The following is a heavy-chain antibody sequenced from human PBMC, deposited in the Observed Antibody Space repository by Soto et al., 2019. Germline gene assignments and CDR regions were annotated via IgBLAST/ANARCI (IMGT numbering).Heavy chain of an antibody. CDR3: ATWQGSLNFHY. V-gene: IGHV3-33*01. CDR1: GFTVSLYG. CDR2: IWDDGRRK. J-gene: IGHJ4*02. Sequence: LRLSCAASGFTVSLYGMHWVRQAPGKGLEWVAAIWDDGRRKDYADSVKDRLFISRDNSKNTLYLQLDSLRPEDTAVYYCATWQGSLNFHYWGQGTLVTVSS.